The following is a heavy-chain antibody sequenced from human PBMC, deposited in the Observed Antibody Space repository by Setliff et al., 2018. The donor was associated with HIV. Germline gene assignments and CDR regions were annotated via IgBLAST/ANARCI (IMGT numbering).Heavy chain of an antibody. J-gene: IGHJ4*02. V-gene: IGHV4-4*07. Sequence: SETLSLTCTVSGGSMSPYYWSWIRQGDGIGLEWIGRIYGSGSTIYNPSLRSRATISVDTSMNQFSLKLNSVTAADTAMYYCARIGFAAAGKPSNFDYWGQGTLVTVSS. D-gene: IGHD6-13*01. CDR1: GGSMSPYY. CDR3: ARIGFAAAGKPSNFDY. CDR2: IYGSGST.